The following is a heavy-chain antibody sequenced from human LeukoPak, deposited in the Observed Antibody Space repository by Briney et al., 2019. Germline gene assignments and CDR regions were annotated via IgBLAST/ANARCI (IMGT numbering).Heavy chain of an antibody. CDR3: ARVKGYYDSSGYYLYYFDY. J-gene: IGHJ4*02. V-gene: IGHV1-8*01. D-gene: IGHD3-22*01. CDR2: MNPNSGNT. Sequence: GASVKVSCKASGYTFTSYDINWVRQATGQGLEWMGWMNPNSGNTGYVQKFQGRVTMTMNTSISTAYMELGSLRSEDTAVYYCARVKGYYDSSGYYLYYFDYWGQGTLVTVSS. CDR1: GYTFTSYD.